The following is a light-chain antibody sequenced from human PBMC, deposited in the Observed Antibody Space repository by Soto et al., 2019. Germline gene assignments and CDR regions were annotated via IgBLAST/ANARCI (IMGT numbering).Light chain of an antibody. CDR3: CSYAGSSTSYVV. J-gene: IGLJ2*01. V-gene: IGLV2-23*01. CDR2: EGS. Sequence: QSALTQPASVSGSPGQSSTISCTGTSSDVGSYNLVSWYQQHPGKAPKLMIYEGSKRPSGVSNRFSGSKSGNTASLTISGLQAEDEADYYCCSYAGSSTSYVVFGGGTKLTVL. CDR1: SSDVGSYNL.